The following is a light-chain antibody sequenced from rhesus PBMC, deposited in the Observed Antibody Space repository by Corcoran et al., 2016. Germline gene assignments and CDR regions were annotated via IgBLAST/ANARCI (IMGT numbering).Light chain of an antibody. CDR2: KGT. Sequence: DIQMTQSPSSLSGSVGDRVTITCRESENVNNYLNWYQQKPGKAPKLLIYKGTTLQSGVPSRFSGHGSGTDYTFTTSSLPPEDVATYSCQPVYGTPYSFGQGTKVEIK. J-gene: IGKJ2*01. CDR3: QPVYGTPYS. CDR1: ENVNNY. V-gene: IGKV1-74*01.